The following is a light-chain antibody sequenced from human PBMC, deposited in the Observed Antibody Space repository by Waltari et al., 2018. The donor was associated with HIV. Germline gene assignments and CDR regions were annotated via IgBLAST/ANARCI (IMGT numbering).Light chain of an antibody. V-gene: IGKV3-15*01. CDR2: SAS. J-gene: IGKJ1*01. CDR1: QNIKIN. Sequence: DIVMTQSPATLSVSPGERATLSCRASQNIKINLAWFQQLPGQARRLLISSASIRATDIPPRFRGSGSGTYFTLTISSLQSEDFAIYYCQEYETWTKTFGQGTKVEMK. CDR3: QEYETWTKT.